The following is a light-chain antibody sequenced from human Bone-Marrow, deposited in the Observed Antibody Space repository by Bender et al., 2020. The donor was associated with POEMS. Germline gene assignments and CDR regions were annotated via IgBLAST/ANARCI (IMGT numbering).Light chain of an antibody. J-gene: IGLJ3*02. CDR3: SSYAGSNNWV. V-gene: IGLV2-8*01. CDR1: SSDVGGYNY. Sequence: QSALTQPPSASGSPGQLVTISCTGTSSDVGGYNYVSWYQQHPGKAPKLMIYEVNKRPSGVPDRFLGFKSGNTASLTVSGLQAEDEADYYCSSYAGSNNWVFGGGTKLTVL. CDR2: EVN.